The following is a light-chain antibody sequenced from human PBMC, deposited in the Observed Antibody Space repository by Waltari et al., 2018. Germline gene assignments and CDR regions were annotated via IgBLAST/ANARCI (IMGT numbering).Light chain of an antibody. Sequence: QPVLTQPPSASGTPGQRVTISCSGRHSNIGANTVKWYQQLPGTAPKLLIYSDNRRFSGVPDRFSASKSGTSASLAISGLQSEDEADYYCSTWDDSLSGVLFCEGTKLTVV. CDR2: SDN. CDR3: STWDDSLSGVL. V-gene: IGLV1-44*01. J-gene: IGLJ2*01. CDR1: HSNIGANT.